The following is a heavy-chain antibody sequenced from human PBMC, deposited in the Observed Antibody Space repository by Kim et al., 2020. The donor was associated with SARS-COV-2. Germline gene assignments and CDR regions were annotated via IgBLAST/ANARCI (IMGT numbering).Heavy chain of an antibody. CDR1: GYTFTTYA. CDR3: ARSGAIMPPGIDV. D-gene: IGHD2-21*01. V-gene: IGHV1-3*04. CDR2: INTGRGNT. Sequence: ASVKVSCKASGYTFTTYAMQWVRQAPGQGPEWMGWINTGRGNTKYSEKFQGRVTITRDTSARTAYIELSSLRPEDTAIYYCARSGAIMPPGIDVWGQGTT. J-gene: IGHJ6*02.